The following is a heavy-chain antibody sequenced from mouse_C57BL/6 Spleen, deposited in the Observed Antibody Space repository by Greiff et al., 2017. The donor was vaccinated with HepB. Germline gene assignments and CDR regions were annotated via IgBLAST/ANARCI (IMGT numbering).Heavy chain of an antibody. D-gene: IGHD2-4*01. Sequence: EVMLVESGGGLVKPGGSLKLSCAASGFTFSSYAMSWVRQTPEKRLEWVATISDGGSYTYYPDNVKGRFTISRDNAKNNLYLQMSHLKSEDTAMYYCARDGGPDYPWFAYWGQGTLVTVSA. V-gene: IGHV5-4*01. CDR2: ISDGGSYT. J-gene: IGHJ3*01. CDR1: GFTFSSYA. CDR3: ARDGGPDYPWFAY.